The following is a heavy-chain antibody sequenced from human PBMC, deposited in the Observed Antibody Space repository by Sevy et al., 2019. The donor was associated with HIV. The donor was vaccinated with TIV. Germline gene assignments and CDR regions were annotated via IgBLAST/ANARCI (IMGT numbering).Heavy chain of an antibody. J-gene: IGHJ6*02. CDR3: TTQRGYDFWSGLAPYGMDV. Sequence: GSLRLSCTASGSTFRDYAVSWFRQAPGKGLEWVGFMRSNAYGGTTEYAASVKGRFTMSRDDSKTIAYLQMNSLKTDDTAMYYCTTQRGYDFWSGLAPYGMDVWGQGTTVTVSS. V-gene: IGHV3-49*03. D-gene: IGHD3-3*01. CDR2: MRSNAYGGTT. CDR1: GSTFRDYA.